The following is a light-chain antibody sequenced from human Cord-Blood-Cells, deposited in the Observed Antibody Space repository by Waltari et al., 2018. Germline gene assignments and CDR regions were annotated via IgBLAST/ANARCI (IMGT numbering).Light chain of an antibody. CDR1: SSDVGGYNY. J-gene: IGLJ3*02. V-gene: IGLV2-14*01. CDR3: SSYTSSSTYWV. CDR2: DVS. Sequence: QSALTQPPSVSGSPGQSITISCTGTSSDVGGYNYVSWYQQHPGKAPKLMIYDVSKRPSGVSNRFSGSKSGNTASLTISGLQAEDEADYYCSSYTSSSTYWVFGGGTKLTVL.